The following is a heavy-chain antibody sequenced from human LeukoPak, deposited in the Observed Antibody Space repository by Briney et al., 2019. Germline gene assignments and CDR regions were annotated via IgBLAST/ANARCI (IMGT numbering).Heavy chain of an antibody. CDR1: GGSISSGDYY. CDR3: ARVRRYFDWLSGPFDY. D-gene: IGHD3-9*01. CDR2: INHSGST. J-gene: IGHJ4*02. Sequence: SETLSLTCTVSGGSISSGDYYWSWIRQPPGKGLEWIGEINHSGSTNYNPSLKSRVTISVDTSKNQFSLKLSSVTAADTAVYYCARVRRYFDWLSGPFDYWGQGTLVTVSS. V-gene: IGHV4-39*07.